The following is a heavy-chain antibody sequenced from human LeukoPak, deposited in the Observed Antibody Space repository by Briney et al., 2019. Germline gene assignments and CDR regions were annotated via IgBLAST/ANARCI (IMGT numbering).Heavy chain of an antibody. CDR1: GYSFTSYW. CDR2: IYPGDSDT. D-gene: IGHD6-13*01. CDR3: ARHLGAIAAAGTGYYYYYMDV. Sequence: GESLKISCKGSGYSFTSYWIGWVRQMPGKGLEWMGIIYPGDSDTRYSPSFQGQVTISADKSISTAYLQWSSLKASDTAMYYCARHLGAIAAAGTGYYYYYMDVWGKGTTVTVSS. V-gene: IGHV5-51*01. J-gene: IGHJ6*03.